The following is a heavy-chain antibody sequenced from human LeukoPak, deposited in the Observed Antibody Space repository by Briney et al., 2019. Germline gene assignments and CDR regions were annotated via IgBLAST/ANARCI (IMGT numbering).Heavy chain of an antibody. D-gene: IGHD5-18*01. CDR3: ARGVVSNPPGGYSYRKRSCFDY. CDR1: GGSFSGYY. J-gene: IGHJ4*02. CDR2: INHSGST. Sequence: SDTLSLTCAVYGGSFSGYYWSWIRQPPGKGLEWIGEINHSGSTHYNPCLKSRVTISVDTSKNQFSLKLSSVTAADTAVYYCARGVVSNPPGGYSYRKRSCFDYWGQGTLVTVSS. V-gene: IGHV4-34*01.